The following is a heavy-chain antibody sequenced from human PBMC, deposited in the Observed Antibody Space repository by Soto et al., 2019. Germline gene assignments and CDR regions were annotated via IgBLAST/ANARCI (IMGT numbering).Heavy chain of an antibody. CDR2: IYYSGST. D-gene: IGHD6-6*01. V-gene: IGHV4-39*01. Sequence: SETLSLTCTVSGGSISSSSYYWGWIRQPPGKGLEWIGSIYYSGSTYYNPSLKSRVTISVDTSKNQFSLKLSSVTAADTAVYYCVSRSIAAYYYYYGIDVWGQGTTVTVSS. CDR3: VSRSIAAYYYYYGIDV. CDR1: GGSISSSSYY. J-gene: IGHJ6*02.